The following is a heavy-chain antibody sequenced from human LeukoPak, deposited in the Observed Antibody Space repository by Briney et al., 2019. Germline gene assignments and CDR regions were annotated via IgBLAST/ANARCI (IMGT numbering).Heavy chain of an antibody. Sequence: GGSLRLSCAASGFTFSSYWMSWVRQAPGKGLEWVANIKQDGSEKYYVDSVKGRFTISRDNAKNSLYLQMNSLRAEDTAVYYCARVGPWVNPDYYYYMDVWGKGTTVTVSS. J-gene: IGHJ6*03. D-gene: IGHD1-14*01. CDR1: GFTFSSYW. V-gene: IGHV3-7*01. CDR2: IKQDGSEK. CDR3: ARVGPWVNPDYYYYMDV.